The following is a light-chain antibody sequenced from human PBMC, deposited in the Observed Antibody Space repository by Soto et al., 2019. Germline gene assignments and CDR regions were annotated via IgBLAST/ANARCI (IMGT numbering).Light chain of an antibody. Sequence: QSALTQPASVSGSPGQSITISCVGTSGDIGDYNYVSWYQQHPGKVPKVIIYDVSNRPSGVSYRFSGTKSGNTASLTVSGLQAEDEADNYCSSYTSSGTLIFGTGTKVTVL. CDR3: SSYTSSGTLI. V-gene: IGLV2-14*01. CDR1: SGDIGDYNY. CDR2: DVS. J-gene: IGLJ1*01.